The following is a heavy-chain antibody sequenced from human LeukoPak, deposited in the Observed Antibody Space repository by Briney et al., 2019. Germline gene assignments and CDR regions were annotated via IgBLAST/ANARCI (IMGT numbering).Heavy chain of an antibody. CDR3: ARSQRVVAATPNYYYYYGMDV. CDR2: INPNSSGT. J-gene: IGHJ6*02. D-gene: IGHD2-15*01. CDR1: GYTFTGYY. V-gene: IGHV1-2*02. Sequence: DSVNLSCKASGYTFTGYYMHWVRHAPGPGLERMGWINPNSSGTNYAQKFQGRVTMTRDTSISTAYMELSRLRSDDTAVYYWARSQRVVAATPNYYYYYGMDVGGQGTTVTVSS.